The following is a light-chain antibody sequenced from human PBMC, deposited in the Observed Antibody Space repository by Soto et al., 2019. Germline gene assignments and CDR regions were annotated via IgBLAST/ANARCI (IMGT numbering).Light chain of an antibody. CDR1: QRISNSY. Sequence: EIVLTQSPGTLSLSPGERATLSCRASQRISNSYLAWYQQKPGQAPRLLLYDAFSRATGIPDRVSGSGSGTDFTLTISRLEPEDFAVYYCQQYARPPFAFGQGTKVDIK. CDR2: DAF. V-gene: IGKV3-20*01. CDR3: QQYARPPFA. J-gene: IGKJ2*01.